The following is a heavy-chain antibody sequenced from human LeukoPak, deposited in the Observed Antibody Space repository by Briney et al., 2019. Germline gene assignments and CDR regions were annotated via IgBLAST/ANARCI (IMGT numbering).Heavy chain of an antibody. J-gene: IGHJ4*02. CDR3: ARNGYQILGIDY. D-gene: IGHD5-24*01. Sequence: HAGGSLRLSCAASGFTFSSYAMPWVRQAPGKGLEYVSAISSNGGSTYYANSVKGRFTISRDNSKNTLYLQMGSLRAEDMAVYYCARNGYQILGIDYWGQGTLVTVSS. CDR1: GFTFSSYA. V-gene: IGHV3-64*01. CDR2: ISSNGGST.